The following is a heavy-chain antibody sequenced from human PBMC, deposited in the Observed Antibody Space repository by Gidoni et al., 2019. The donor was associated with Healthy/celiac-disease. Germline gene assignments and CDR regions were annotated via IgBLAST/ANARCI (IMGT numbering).Heavy chain of an antibody. Sequence: EVQLVQSGAEVKKPGESLKISCKGSVYSFTSYCIGWVRQMPWKGMEWMGIIYPCDSDTRYSPSFQGQVTISADKSISTAYLQWSSLKASDTAMYYCARGVVRFSADAFDIWGQGTMVTVSS. V-gene: IGHV5-51*01. J-gene: IGHJ3*02. D-gene: IGHD3-3*01. CDR3: ARGVVRFSADAFDI. CDR1: VYSFTSYC. CDR2: IYPCDSDT.